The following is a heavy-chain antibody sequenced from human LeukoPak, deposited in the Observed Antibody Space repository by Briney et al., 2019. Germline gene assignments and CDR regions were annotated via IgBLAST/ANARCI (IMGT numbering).Heavy chain of an antibody. V-gene: IGHV4-39*01. CDR3: ARRSTKENGFDF. Sequence: TSETLSLTCTVSGGSISSSSYYWGWIRQPPGEGLEWIGTIYYSGTTYYNPSLGSRVTISLDTSKNQFSLKLTSVTAADTAVYYCARRSTKENGFDFWGQGTLFTVSP. D-gene: IGHD1-1*01. CDR2: IYYSGTT. CDR1: GGSISSSSYY. J-gene: IGHJ4*02.